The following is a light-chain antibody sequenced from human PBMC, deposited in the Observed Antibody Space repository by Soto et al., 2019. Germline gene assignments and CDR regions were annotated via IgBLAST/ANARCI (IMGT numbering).Light chain of an antibody. CDR1: SSDVGSYNR. Sequence: QSALTQPPSVSGSPGQSVTISCTGTSSDVGSYNRVSWYQQPPGTAPKLMIYEVSNRPSGVPDRFSGSKSGNTASLTISGLQAEDEADYYCSSYTSSSTLYVFGPGTNVTVL. CDR3: SSYTSSSTLYV. J-gene: IGLJ1*01. CDR2: EVS. V-gene: IGLV2-18*02.